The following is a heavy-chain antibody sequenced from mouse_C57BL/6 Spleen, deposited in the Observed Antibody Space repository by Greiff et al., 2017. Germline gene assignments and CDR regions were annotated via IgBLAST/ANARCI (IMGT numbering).Heavy chain of an antibody. Sequence: QVQLQQPGAELVMPGASVKLSCKASGYTFTSYWMPWVKQRPGQGLEWIGEIDPSVSYTNYNQKFKGKSTLTVDKSSSTAYMQLSSLTSEDSAVYYCALITTKTDYAMDYWGQGTSVTVSS. V-gene: IGHV1-69*01. CDR3: ALITTKTDYAMDY. D-gene: IGHD1-1*01. CDR1: GYTFTSYW. CDR2: IDPSVSYT. J-gene: IGHJ4*01.